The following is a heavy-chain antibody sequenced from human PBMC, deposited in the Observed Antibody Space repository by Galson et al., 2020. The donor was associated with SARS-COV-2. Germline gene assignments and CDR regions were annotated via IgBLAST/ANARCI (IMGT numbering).Heavy chain of an antibody. D-gene: IGHD3-9*01. Sequence: ASVKVSCKASGYTFTGYYMHWVRQAPGQGLEWMGWINPTSGGTNYAQKFQGRVTMTRDTSISTAYMELSRLRSDDTAVYYCASGSNVVRYFDWILHPFDYWGQGTLVTVSS. J-gene: IGHJ4*02. CDR3: ASGSNVVRYFDWILHPFDY. V-gene: IGHV1-2*02. CDR1: GYTFTGYY. CDR2: INPTSGGT.